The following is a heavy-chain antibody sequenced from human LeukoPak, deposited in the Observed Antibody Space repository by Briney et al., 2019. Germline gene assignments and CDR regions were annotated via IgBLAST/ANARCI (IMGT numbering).Heavy chain of an antibody. CDR2: INPNSGGT. Sequence: ASVKVSCKASGYIFTNFGISWVRQARGQGLEWMGWINPNSGGTNYAQKFQGRVTMTRDTSISTAYMELSRLRSDDTAVYYCARAADNWNYGDYWGQGTLVTVSS. V-gene: IGHV1-2*02. D-gene: IGHD1-7*01. J-gene: IGHJ4*02. CDR1: GYIFTNFG. CDR3: ARAADNWNYGDY.